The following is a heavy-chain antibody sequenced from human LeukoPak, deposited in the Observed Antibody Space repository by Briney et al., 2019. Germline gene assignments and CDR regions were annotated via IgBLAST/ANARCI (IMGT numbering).Heavy chain of an antibody. V-gene: IGHV4-59*01. Sequence: SETLSLTCTVSGGSISSYYWSWIRQPPGKGLEWSGYIYYSGSTNYNPSLKSRVTISVDTYKNQFSLKLSSVTAEDTAVYYCARVIAAAGADRYYYYYYMDVWGKGTTVTISS. D-gene: IGHD6-13*01. CDR2: IYYSGST. J-gene: IGHJ6*03. CDR1: GGSISSYY. CDR3: ARVIAAAGADRYYYYYYMDV.